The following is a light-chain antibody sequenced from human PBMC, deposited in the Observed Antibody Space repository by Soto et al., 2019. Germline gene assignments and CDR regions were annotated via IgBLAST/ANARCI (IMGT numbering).Light chain of an antibody. CDR3: LLSYSGPVV. Sequence: QAVVTQEPSLTVSPGGTVTLTCGSSTGAVTSTHYPYWFQQKPGQAPRTLIYDTNNKQSWTPARFSGSLLGGKAALTLSGAQPEDEAEYYCLLSYSGPVVFGGGTKVTVL. CDR1: TGAVTSTHY. CDR2: DTN. J-gene: IGLJ2*01. V-gene: IGLV7-46*01.